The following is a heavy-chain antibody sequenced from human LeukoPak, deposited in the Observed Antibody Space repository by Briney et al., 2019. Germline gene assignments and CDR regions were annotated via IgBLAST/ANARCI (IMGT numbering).Heavy chain of an antibody. V-gene: IGHV3-66*01. CDR2: IYSGGST. D-gene: IGHD2-15*01. CDR3: AREVVNAFDI. Sequence: GGSLRLSCAASGFTVSSNYMSWVRQAPGKGLEWVSVIYSGGSTYYADSVKGRFTTSRDNSKNTLYLQMNSLRAEDTAVYYCAREVVNAFDIWGQGTMVTVYS. J-gene: IGHJ3*02. CDR1: GFTVSSNY.